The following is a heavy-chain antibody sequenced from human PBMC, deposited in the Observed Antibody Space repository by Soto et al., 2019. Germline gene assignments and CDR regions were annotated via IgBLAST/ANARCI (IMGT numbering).Heavy chain of an antibody. CDR1: GYTFTGYY. CDR3: ARDRCSGGSCPLLDAFDI. V-gene: IGHV1-2*04. Sequence: QVQLVQSGAEVKKPGASVKVSCKASGYTFTGYYMHWVRQAPGQGLEWMGWINPNSGGTNYAQKFQGWVTMTRDTAISTAYMELSRLRSDDTAVYYCARDRCSGGSCPLLDAFDIWGQGTMVTVSS. CDR2: INPNSGGT. D-gene: IGHD2-15*01. J-gene: IGHJ3*02.